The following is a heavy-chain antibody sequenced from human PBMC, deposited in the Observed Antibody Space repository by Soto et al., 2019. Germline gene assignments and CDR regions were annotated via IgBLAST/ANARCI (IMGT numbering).Heavy chain of an antibody. Sequence: GGSLSLSCAASGFTFSYYYLNWICQAPGKGLEWVSYISISGSTIYYDDSAKGRLTIFRVNAKNSQYLQMNSLIAEDAAVYYCARDFGDIGAAGWSYFDYWGQGTLVTVSS. CDR3: ARDFGDIGAAGWSYFDY. D-gene: IGHD5-12*01. V-gene: IGHV3-11*01. CDR1: GFTFSYYY. J-gene: IGHJ4*02. CDR2: ISISGSTI.